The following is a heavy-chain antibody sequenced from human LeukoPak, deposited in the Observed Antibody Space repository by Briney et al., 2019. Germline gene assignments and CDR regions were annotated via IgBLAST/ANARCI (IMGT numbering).Heavy chain of an antibody. CDR1: GFIFSGDD. CDR2: ITGGGDNT. CDR3: AIVSWSGYHS. V-gene: IGHV3-23*01. D-gene: IGHD3-3*01. J-gene: IGHJ4*02. Sequence: GGSLRLSCAASGFIFSGDDMNWVRQAPGTGLDWVSGITGGGDNTFYAGSVKGRFTISRDNSKNTVYLQMNSLRAEDTAIYYCAIVSWSGYHSWGQGLLVTVSS.